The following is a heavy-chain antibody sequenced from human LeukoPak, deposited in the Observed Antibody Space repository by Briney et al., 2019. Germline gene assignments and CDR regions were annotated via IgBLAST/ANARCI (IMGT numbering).Heavy chain of an antibody. CDR1: GFTFSSYT. CDR2: ISSSSSYI. Sequence: GGSLRLSCAASGFTFSSYTMNWVRQAPGKGLEWVSSISSSSSYIYYADSVKGRFTISRDNSKNTLYLQMNSLRAEDTAVYYCGREGTRGYFQHWGQGTLVTVSS. V-gene: IGHV3-21*01. CDR3: GREGTRGYFQH. J-gene: IGHJ1*01.